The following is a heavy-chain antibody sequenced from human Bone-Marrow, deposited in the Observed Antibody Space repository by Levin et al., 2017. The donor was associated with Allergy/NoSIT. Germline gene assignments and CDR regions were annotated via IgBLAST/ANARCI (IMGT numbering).Heavy chain of an antibody. V-gene: IGHV3-33*01. Sequence: PGGSLRLSCAASGFLFSDYGMHWVRQAPGKGLEWVAVIWYDGSSKYYGDSVKGRFTISRDNFKNSLYLEMNSLKAEDTAVYYCARGGRSGSYFGVDSWGQGTLVTVSS. CDR2: IWYDGSSK. CDR1: GFLFSDYG. D-gene: IGHD3-10*01. J-gene: IGHJ4*02. CDR3: ARGGRSGSYFGVDS.